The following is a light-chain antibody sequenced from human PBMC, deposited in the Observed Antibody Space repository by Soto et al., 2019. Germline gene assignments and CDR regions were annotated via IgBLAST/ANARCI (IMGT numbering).Light chain of an antibody. CDR3: AAWDDSLNGYV. CDR2: SSN. J-gene: IGLJ1*01. V-gene: IGLV1-44*01. Sequence: QSVLTQPPSASGTPGQRVTISCSGSSSNIGRNPVNWHQQLPGTAPKVLIYSSNQRPSGVPDRFSGSKSGTSASLAISGLLSEDEADYYCAAWDDSLNGYVFGTGTKLTVL. CDR1: SSNIGRNP.